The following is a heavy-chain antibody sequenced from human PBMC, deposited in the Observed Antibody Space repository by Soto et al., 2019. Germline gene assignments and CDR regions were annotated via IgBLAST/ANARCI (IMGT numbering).Heavy chain of an antibody. V-gene: IGHV3-30*18. CDR2: ISYDGSNK. D-gene: IGHD2-15*01. CDR3: AKVGYCSGGSCYLGWDAFDI. Sequence: GGSLRLSCAASGFTFSSYGMDWVRQAPGKGLEWVAVISYDGSNKYYADSVKGRFTISRDNSKSTLYLQMNSLRAEDTAVYYCAKVGYCSGGSCYLGWDAFDIWGQGTMVTVSS. J-gene: IGHJ3*02. CDR1: GFTFSSYG.